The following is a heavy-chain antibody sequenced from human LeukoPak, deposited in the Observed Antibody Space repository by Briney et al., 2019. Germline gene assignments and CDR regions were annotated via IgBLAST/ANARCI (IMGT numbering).Heavy chain of an antibody. CDR1: GFTFSSYG. J-gene: IGHJ4*02. Sequence: GGSLRLSCAASGFTFSSYGMHWVRQAPGKGLEWVAVISYDGSNKYYADSVKGRFTISRDNSKNTLYLQMNSLRAEDTAVYYCAKIYGPGSPPPDYWGQGTLVTVSS. CDR3: AKIYGPGSPPPDY. CDR2: ISYDGSNK. D-gene: IGHD3-16*01. V-gene: IGHV3-30*18.